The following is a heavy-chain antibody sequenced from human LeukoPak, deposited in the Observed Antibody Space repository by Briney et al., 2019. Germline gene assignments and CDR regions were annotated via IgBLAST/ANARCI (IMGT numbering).Heavy chain of an antibody. J-gene: IGHJ4*02. V-gene: IGHV4-39*01. D-gene: IGHD6-19*01. Sequence: SETLSLTCTVSGGSISSSSYYWGWIRQPPGKGLEWIGSIYYSGSTYYNPSLKSRVTISVDTSKNQFSLKLSSVTAADTAVYYCARQRRYSSGWRGNFDYWGQGTLVTVSS. CDR2: IYYSGST. CDR3: ARQRRYSSGWRGNFDY. CDR1: GGSISSSSYY.